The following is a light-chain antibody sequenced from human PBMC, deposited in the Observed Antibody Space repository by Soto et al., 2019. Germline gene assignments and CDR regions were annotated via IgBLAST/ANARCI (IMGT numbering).Light chain of an antibody. CDR1: QSVLYSSNNKNY. V-gene: IGKV4-1*01. Sequence: DIVMTQSPDSLAVSLGERATINCKSSQSVLYSSNNKNYLAWYQQKPGQLPKLLIYWASTRESGVPDRFSGSGSGTDFTLTISSLQAEDVAVYYCQQYYSTPHSFCQGTKLEI. J-gene: IGKJ2*01. CDR3: QQYYSTPHS. CDR2: WAS.